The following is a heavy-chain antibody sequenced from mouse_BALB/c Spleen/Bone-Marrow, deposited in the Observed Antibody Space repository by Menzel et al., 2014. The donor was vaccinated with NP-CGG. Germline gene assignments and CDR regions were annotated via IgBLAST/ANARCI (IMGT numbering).Heavy chain of an antibody. V-gene: IGHV5-9-2*01. CDR3: ARHAYYDQTEVSFVY. Sequence: EVKLVESGGGLVKSGGSLKLSCAASGFSFNSYGMSWVRQTPEKRLEWVATISGGGSYTFYPDSVKGRFTISRDNAKNNLSLQLSSLRSEYTALYCCARHAYYDQTEVSFVYWGQGTLVTVSA. CDR2: ISGGGSYT. J-gene: IGHJ3*01. D-gene: IGHD2-4*01. CDR1: GFSFNSYG.